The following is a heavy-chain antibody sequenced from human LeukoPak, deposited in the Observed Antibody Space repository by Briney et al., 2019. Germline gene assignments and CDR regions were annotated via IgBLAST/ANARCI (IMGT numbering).Heavy chain of an antibody. D-gene: IGHD4-17*01. CDR2: INPNSGGT. V-gene: IGHV1-2*06. Sequence: GASVKVSCKASGYTFTGYYMHWVRQAPGQGLEWMGRINPNSGGTNYAQKFQGRVTMTRDTSISTAYMELSRLRSDDTAVYYCAKEYGDYATYGMDVWGQGTTVTVSS. CDR3: AKEYGDYATYGMDV. CDR1: GYTFTGYY. J-gene: IGHJ6*02.